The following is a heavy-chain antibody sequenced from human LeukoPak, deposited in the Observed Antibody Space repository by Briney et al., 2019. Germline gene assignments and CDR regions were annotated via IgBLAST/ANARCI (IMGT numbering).Heavy chain of an antibody. Sequence: GGSLRLSCAASGFTFSSYWMSWVRQAPGKGLEWVATIKQDGSEKYYVDSVKGRFTISRDNAKNSLYLQMNSLRAEDTAVYYCARTLYDFWSGYYGGTLFDYWGQGTLVTVSS. V-gene: IGHV3-7*01. J-gene: IGHJ4*02. CDR3: ARTLYDFWSGYYGGTLFDY. CDR1: GFTFSSYW. D-gene: IGHD3-3*01. CDR2: IKQDGSEK.